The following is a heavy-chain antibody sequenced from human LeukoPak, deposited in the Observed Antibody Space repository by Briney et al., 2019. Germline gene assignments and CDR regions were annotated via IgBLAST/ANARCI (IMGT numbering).Heavy chain of an antibody. V-gene: IGHV4-34*01. CDR1: GGSFSGYY. CDR3: ARDSYSSSRNDY. CDR2: INHSGST. J-gene: IGHJ4*02. D-gene: IGHD6-13*01. Sequence: SETLSLTCAVYGGSFSGYYWSWIRQPPGKGLEWIGEINHSGSTNYNPSLKSRVTISVDTSKNQFSLKLSSVTAADTAVYFCARDSYSSSRNDYWGQGTLVTVSS.